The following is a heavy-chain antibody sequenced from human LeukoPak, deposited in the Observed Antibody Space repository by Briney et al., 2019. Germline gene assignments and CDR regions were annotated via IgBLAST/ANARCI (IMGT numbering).Heavy chain of an antibody. D-gene: IGHD3-22*01. CDR2: ISYDGSNK. CDR1: GFTFSSYA. CDR3: ARPWGDYYDSSGYPVA. J-gene: IGHJ4*02. Sequence: GGSLRLSCAASGFTFSSYAMHWVRQAPGKGLEWVAVISYDGSNKYYADSVEGRFTISRDNSKNTLYLQMNSLRAEDTAVYYCARPWGDYYDSSGYPVAWGQGTLVTVSS. V-gene: IGHV3-30-3*01.